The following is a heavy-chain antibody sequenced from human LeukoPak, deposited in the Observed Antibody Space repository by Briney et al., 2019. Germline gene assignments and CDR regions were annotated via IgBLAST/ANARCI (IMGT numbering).Heavy chain of an antibody. V-gene: IGHV4-39*01. CDR1: GGSFSGYY. J-gene: IGHJ4*02. Sequence: SETLSLTCAVYGGSFSGYYWGWIRQPPGKGLEWIGSIYYSGTTYYSSSLKSRVIISVDTSKNQFSLKLSSVTATDTAVYYCARHEAQNFDYWGQGTLVTVSS. CDR2: IYYSGTT. CDR3: ARHEAQNFDY.